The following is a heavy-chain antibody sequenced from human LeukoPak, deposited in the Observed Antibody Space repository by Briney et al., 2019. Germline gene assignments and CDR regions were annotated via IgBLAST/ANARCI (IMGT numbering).Heavy chain of an antibody. CDR2: IKHSGST. CDR3: ARGRTILWFGKGTNWFDP. D-gene: IGHD3-10*01. V-gene: IGHV4-34*01. CDR1: GGSFSGYY. J-gene: IGHJ5*02. Sequence: PSETLSLTCAVYGGSFSGYYWSWIRQPPGKGLEWIGEIKHSGSTNYNPSLKSRVTISVDTSKNQFSLKLSSATAADTAVYYCARGRTILWFGKGTNWFDPWGQGTLVTVSS.